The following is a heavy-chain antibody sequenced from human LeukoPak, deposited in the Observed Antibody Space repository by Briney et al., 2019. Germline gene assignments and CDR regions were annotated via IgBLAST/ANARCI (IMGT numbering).Heavy chain of an antibody. CDR2: IKGDGIST. D-gene: IGHD3-16*01. Sequence: GGSLRLSCAASGFDFSSNWMHWVRHAPGQGLVWVSRIKGDGISTNYADSVKGRFTISRDIAKNTLYLQMNSLRAEDTGVYYCAKDHYWGIDYWGRGTLVTVSS. CDR3: AKDHYWGIDY. V-gene: IGHV3-74*01. CDR1: GFDFSSNW. J-gene: IGHJ4*02.